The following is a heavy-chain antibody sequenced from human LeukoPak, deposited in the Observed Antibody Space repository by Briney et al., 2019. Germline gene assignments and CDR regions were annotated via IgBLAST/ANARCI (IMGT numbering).Heavy chain of an antibody. CDR2: IRYDGSNK. J-gene: IGHJ4*02. V-gene: IGHV3-30*02. CDR1: GFTFSSYG. D-gene: IGHD3-22*01. Sequence: PGGSLRLSCAASGFTFSSYGMHWVRQAPGKGLEWVAFIRYDGSNKYYADSVKGRFTVSRDNSKNTLYLQMNSLRAEDTAVYYCAKDRSGYYYEFGYWGQGTLVTVSS. CDR3: AKDRSGYYYEFGY.